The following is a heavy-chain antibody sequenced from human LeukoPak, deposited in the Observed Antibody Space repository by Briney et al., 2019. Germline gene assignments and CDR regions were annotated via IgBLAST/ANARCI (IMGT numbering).Heavy chain of an antibody. J-gene: IGHJ6*02. V-gene: IGHV3-74*01. CDR3: ARDYGRSRDYGMDV. CDR2: ISGDGSST. D-gene: IGHD3-10*01. Sequence: GGSLRLSCAASGFTFSNYWMHWVRQAPGKGLVWVSRISGDGSSTSYADSVKGRFTISRDNAKNTLYLQMNSLRAEDTAVYLCARDYGRSRDYGMDVWGQGTTVTVSS. CDR1: GFTFSNYW.